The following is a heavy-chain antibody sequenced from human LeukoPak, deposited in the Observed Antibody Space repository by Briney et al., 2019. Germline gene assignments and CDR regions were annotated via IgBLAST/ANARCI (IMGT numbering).Heavy chain of an antibody. CDR3: ARGTLKAAATDFDY. CDR2: ITNSGDST. J-gene: IGHJ4*02. Sequence: GGSLRLSCAASGFTFSSYAMSWVRQAPGKGLEWVSAITNSGDSTYYADSVKGRFTISRDNSKNTLYLQMNSLRAEDTALYYCARGTLKAAATDFDYWGQGTLVTVSS. CDR1: GFTFSSYA. D-gene: IGHD6-13*01. V-gene: IGHV3-23*01.